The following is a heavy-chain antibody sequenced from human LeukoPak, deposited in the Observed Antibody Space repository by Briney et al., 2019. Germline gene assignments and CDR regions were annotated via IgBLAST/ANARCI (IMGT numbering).Heavy chain of an antibody. J-gene: IGHJ4*02. Sequence: SVKVSCKASGYTFTSYDINWVRQAPGQGLEWMGRIIPILGIANYAQKFQGRVTITADKSTSTAYMELSSLRSEDTAVYYCARDSSITGTLDYWGQGTLVTVSS. D-gene: IGHD1-7*01. V-gene: IGHV1-69*04. CDR2: IIPILGIA. CDR1: GYTFTSYD. CDR3: ARDSSITGTLDY.